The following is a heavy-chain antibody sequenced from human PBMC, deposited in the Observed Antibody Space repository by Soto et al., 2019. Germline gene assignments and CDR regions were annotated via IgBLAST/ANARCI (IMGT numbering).Heavy chain of an antibody. V-gene: IGHV4-4*02. Sequence: KASETLSLTCAVSGGSISSSNWWSWVRQPPGKGLELIGEIYHSGSTNYNPSLKSRVTISLDKSKNQFSLKLSSVTAADTAVYYCAMSLLWFGELFSGCAFDICGQGTMVT. D-gene: IGHD3-10*01. J-gene: IGHJ3*02. CDR3: AMSLLWFGELFSGCAFDI. CDR1: GGSISSSNW. CDR2: IYHSGST.